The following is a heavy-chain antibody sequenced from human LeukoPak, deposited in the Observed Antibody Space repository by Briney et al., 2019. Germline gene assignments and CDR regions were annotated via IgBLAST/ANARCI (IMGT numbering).Heavy chain of an antibody. J-gene: IGHJ6*03. V-gene: IGHV3-11*04. Sequence: GGSLRLSCAASGFTFSDYYMRWIRQAPGKGLEWVSYISSSGSTIYYADSVKGRLTISRDNAKNSLYLQMNSLRAEDTAVYYCAREYSSSHYYYYYMDVWGKGTTVTVSS. CDR2: ISSSGSTI. D-gene: IGHD6-6*01. CDR1: GFTFSDYY. CDR3: AREYSSSHYYYYYMDV.